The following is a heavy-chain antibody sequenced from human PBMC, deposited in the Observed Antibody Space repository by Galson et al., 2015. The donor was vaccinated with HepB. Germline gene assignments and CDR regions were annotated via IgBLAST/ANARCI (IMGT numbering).Heavy chain of an antibody. CDR3: ARYCNGGNCYLWAFDI. V-gene: IGHV2-5*02. CDR2: LFGDGVK. J-gene: IGHJ3*02. CDR1: GFSLSGTEVG. Sequence: PALVKPTQSLTLTCTFSGFSLSGTEVGVAWIRRPPGKAPEWLALLFGDGVKRHSPSLNNRLLISKDNHKNPGALQMTKVDPADTATHYCARYCNGGNCYLWAFDIWGQGTMVTVSS. D-gene: IGHD2-15*01.